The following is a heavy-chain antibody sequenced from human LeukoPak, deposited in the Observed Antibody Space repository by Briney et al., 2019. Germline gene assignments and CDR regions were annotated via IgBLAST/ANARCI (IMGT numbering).Heavy chain of an antibody. V-gene: IGHV4-59*01. CDR2: IYYSGST. J-gene: IGHJ5*02. CDR1: GGSISSYY. CDR3: AREHYYDSSGFRFDP. Sequence: PSETLSLTCTVSGGSISSYYWSWIRQPPGKGLEWIGYIYYSGSTNYNPSLKSRVTISVDTSKNQLSLKLSSATAADTAVYYCAREHYYDSSGFRFDPWGQGTLVTVSS. D-gene: IGHD3-22*01.